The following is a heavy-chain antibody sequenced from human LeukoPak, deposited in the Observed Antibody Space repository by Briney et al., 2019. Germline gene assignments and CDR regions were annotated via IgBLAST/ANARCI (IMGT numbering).Heavy chain of an antibody. CDR1: GGSISSYY. V-gene: IGHV4-59*01. CDR3: ARGTIGGLLFRFDY. J-gene: IGHJ4*02. D-gene: IGHD2-21*02. Sequence: SETLSLTCTVSGGSISSYYWSWIRQPPGKGPEWIGYIYYSGSTNYNPSLKSRVTISVDTSKNQFSLKLSSVTAADTAVYCCARGTIGGLLFRFDYWGQGTLVTVSS. CDR2: IYYSGST.